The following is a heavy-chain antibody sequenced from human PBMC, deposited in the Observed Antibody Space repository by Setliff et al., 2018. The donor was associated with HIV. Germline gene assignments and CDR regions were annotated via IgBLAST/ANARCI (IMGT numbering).Heavy chain of an antibody. CDR2: IYHSGGT. CDR3: ARVXXTTGFDY. Sequence: PSETLSLTCAVSGYSISSGYYWGWIRQPPGRGLEWIGNIYHSGGTHYNPSLRSRVTISVDTSKNHFSLKLSSVTAADTAVFYCARVXXTTGFDYWRQGILVXVSS. CDR1: GYSISSGYY. V-gene: IGHV4-38-2*01. D-gene: IGHD1-1*01. J-gene: IGHJ4*02.